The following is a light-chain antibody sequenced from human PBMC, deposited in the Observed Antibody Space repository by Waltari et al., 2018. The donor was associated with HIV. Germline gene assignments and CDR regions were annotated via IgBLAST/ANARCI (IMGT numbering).Light chain of an antibody. CDR1: KSIRNY. V-gene: IGKV1-5*03. J-gene: IGKJ1*01. Sequence: DIEVTQPPSTLTASVGDTVSLTCRASKSIRNYLAWYQQKPGRAPQLLISEASSLESVVPSRFSGSGSGTVFTLTISSLQPDDFATYYCLQYDNLWTFGQGTKVE. CDR2: EAS. CDR3: LQYDNLWT.